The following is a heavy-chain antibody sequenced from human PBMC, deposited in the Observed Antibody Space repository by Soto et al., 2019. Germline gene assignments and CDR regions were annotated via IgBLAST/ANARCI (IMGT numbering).Heavy chain of an antibody. J-gene: IGHJ4*02. D-gene: IGHD1-26*01. CDR2: INPTGGST. CDR3: AGEGRGEGSASED. CDR1: GHSVTSHL. Sequence: QVQVEQSGAEVKKPGASVKISCKASGHSVTSHLIHGVRQAPGQGLEWMGVINPTGGSTNYAQKFQGRVTMTRETSTSTVYMELSTLRSEDTAVYYCAGEGRGEGSASEDWGQGTLVTVSS. V-gene: IGHV1-46*01.